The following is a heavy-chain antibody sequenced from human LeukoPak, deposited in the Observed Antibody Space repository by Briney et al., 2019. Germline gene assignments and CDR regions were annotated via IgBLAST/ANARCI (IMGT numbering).Heavy chain of an antibody. CDR1: GFTFSSYS. J-gene: IGHJ4*02. CDR2: ISYDGSNK. CDR3: ARNLYDILTGYLDY. D-gene: IGHD3-9*01. V-gene: IGHV3-30*03. Sequence: PGGSLRLSCAASGFTFSSYSMNWVRQAPGKGLEWVAVISYDGSNKYYADSVKGRFTISRDNSKNTLYLQMNSLRAEDTAVYYCARNLYDILTGYLDYWGQGTLVTVSS.